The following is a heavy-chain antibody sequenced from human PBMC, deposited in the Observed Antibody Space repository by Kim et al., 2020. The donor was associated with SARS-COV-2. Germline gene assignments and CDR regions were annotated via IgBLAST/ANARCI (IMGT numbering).Heavy chain of an antibody. CDR3: ARHRVVVKTGNYYFDV. D-gene: IGHD2-21*02. V-gene: IGHV4-39*01. CDR2: IYHGGGT. CDR1: GGSLSDAGYY. J-gene: IGHJ2*01. Sequence: SETLSLTCAVSGGSLSDAGYYWGWIRQSPGKGLEWIGSIYHGGGTYQNPSLKSRITLSLDTSKSTFSLNLKSVTAADRAVYFCARHRVVVKTGNYYFDVWGRGTLVTVSA.